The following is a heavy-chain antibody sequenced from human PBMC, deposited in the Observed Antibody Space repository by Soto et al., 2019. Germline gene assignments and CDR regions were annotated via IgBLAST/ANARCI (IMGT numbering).Heavy chain of an antibody. J-gene: IGHJ4*02. D-gene: IGHD1-26*01. CDR3: ARDRGSYALDY. V-gene: IGHV1-18*01. CDR1: GYTFTSYG. CDR2: ISADNGNT. Sequence: QVQLVQSGAEVKKPGASVKVSCKASGYTFTSYGISWVRQAPGQGLEWMGWISADNGNTNYAQKLQGRVTMTTDKPTSPAYMERRSLRSDDTAVYYCARDRGSYALDYWGQGTLVTVSS.